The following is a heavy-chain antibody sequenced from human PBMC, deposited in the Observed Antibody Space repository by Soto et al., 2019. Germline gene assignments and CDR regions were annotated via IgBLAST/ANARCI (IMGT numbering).Heavy chain of an antibody. CDR2: IYYSGST. CDR1: GGSISSYY. Sequence: SETLSLTCTVSGGSISSYYWSWIRQPPGKGLEWIGYIYYSGSTNYNPSLKSRVTISVDTSKNQFSLKLSSVTAADTAVYYCARVGSSSVRYFDLWGRGTLVTVSS. D-gene: IGHD6-6*01. CDR3: ARVGSSSVRYFDL. V-gene: IGHV4-59*01. J-gene: IGHJ2*01.